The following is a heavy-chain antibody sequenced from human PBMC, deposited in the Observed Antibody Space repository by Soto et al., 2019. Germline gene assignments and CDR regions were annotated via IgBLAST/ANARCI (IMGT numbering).Heavy chain of an antibody. CDR2: ISSSSSYI. CDR3: ASLYGSGSYYPGYYYGMDV. J-gene: IGHJ6*02. CDR1: GFSFGSYA. V-gene: IGHV3-21*01. Sequence: EVQLVESGGGLVQAGGSLRLSCAASGFSFGSYAMKWVRQAPGKGLEWVSSISSSSSYIYYADSVKGRFTISRDNAKNSLYLQMNSLRAEDTAVYYCASLYGSGSYYPGYYYGMDVWGQGTTVTVSS. D-gene: IGHD3-10*01.